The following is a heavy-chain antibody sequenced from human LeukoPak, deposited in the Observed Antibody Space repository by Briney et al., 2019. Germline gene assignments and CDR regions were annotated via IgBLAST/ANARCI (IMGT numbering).Heavy chain of an antibody. V-gene: IGHV3-23*01. D-gene: IGHD2-15*01. J-gene: IGHJ4*02. CDR3: ASEPRSTVVVVLDY. Sequence: GGSLRLSCEASGFTFSSQALSWVRQAPGKGLEWVASISGSGDTTYYADSVKGRFTISRDNSKDPLYLQVNTLRAEDTALYYCASEPRSTVVVVLDYWGQGTLVTVSS. CDR2: ISGSGDTT. CDR1: GFTFSSQA.